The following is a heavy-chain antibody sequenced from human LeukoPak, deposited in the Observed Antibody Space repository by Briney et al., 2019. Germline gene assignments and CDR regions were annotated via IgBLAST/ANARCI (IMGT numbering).Heavy chain of an antibody. CDR2: IYYRGTT. CDR1: GDSISSTSYY. V-gene: IGHV4-39*01. Sequence: SETLSLTCTVCGDSISSTSYYLGWIRQPPGKGLEWIGSIYYRGTTYYNPSVKSRVAISVDTPKNQFSLKLGSVTAADTAVYYCARQGTVITPFDYWGQGTLVAVSS. CDR3: ARQGTVITPFDY. D-gene: IGHD4-17*01. J-gene: IGHJ4*02.